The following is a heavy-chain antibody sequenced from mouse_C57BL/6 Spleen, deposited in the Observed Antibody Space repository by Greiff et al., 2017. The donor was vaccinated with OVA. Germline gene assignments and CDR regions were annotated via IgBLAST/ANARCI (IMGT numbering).Heavy chain of an antibody. CDR3: ARETAHAMDY. J-gene: IGHJ4*01. CDR1: GYSITSDY. CDR2: ISYSCST. D-gene: IGHD3-2*01. Sequence: EVKLQESGPGLAKPSQTLSLTCSVTGYSITSDYWNGIWNVPGNKLEYMGYISYSCSTYYNPSLKSRISITRDTSKNQYYLQLNSVTTEDTATYYCARETAHAMDYWGQGTSVTVSS. V-gene: IGHV3-8*01.